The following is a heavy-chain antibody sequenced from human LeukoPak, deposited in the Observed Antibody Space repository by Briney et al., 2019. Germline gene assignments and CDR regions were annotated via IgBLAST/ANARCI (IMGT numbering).Heavy chain of an antibody. D-gene: IGHD6-19*01. V-gene: IGHV1-18*01. CDR2: ISAYNDNT. CDR1: GYTFTSYG. CDR3: ARVGSGWYDQGY. J-gene: IGHJ4*02. Sequence: ASVTVSCKASGYTFTSYGISWVRHAPGQGLEWMGWISAYNDNTNYAQKLQGRVTMTTDTSTSTAYMELRGLRSDESAVYYCARVGSGWYDQGYWGQGTLVTVSS.